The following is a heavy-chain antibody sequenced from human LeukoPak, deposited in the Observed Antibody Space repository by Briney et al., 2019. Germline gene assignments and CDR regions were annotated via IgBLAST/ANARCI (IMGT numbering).Heavy chain of an antibody. V-gene: IGHV3-53*01. CDR2: IYSGGST. D-gene: IGHD1-1*01. CDR1: RYTVSSNY. J-gene: IGHJ4*02. Sequence: GGSLRLSCAASRYTVSSNYMSWVRQAPGKGLEWVSVIYSGGSTYYAESVKGRFTISRDNSKNTLYLKMNSLRGEDTAVYYCARAGTTGSSLFDEWGEGTLVTVSS. CDR3: ARAGTTGSSLFDE.